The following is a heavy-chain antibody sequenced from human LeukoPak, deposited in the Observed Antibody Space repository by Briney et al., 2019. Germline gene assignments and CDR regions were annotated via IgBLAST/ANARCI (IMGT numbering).Heavy chain of an antibody. V-gene: IGHV3-23*01. CDR3: AKGSSGYFADL. CDR1: GFIFNNYG. D-gene: IGHD3-22*01. CDR2: ISNDGGGT. Sequence: GGSLRLSYAASGFIFNNYGLIWVRQAPGEGLEWVSAISNDGGGTQFADFVEGRFTISRDNSKNKLFLQMRSLRAEDTALYYCAKGSSGYFADLWGQGTLVIVSS. J-gene: IGHJ5*02.